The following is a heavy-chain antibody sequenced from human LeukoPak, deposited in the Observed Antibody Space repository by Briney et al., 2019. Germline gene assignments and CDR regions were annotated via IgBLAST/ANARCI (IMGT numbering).Heavy chain of an antibody. D-gene: IGHD3-3*01. J-gene: IGHJ3*02. Sequence: SSETLSLTCTVSGGSINNHYWSWVRQPPGKGLEWIGYAHYSGRTNYNASLKSRVTISADMSKNQFSLKLSSVTAADTAVYYCARGRKTITIFGVVIIRTDAFDIWGQGTMVTVSS. CDR1: GGSINNHY. V-gene: IGHV4-59*11. CDR3: ARGRKTITIFGVVIIRTDAFDI. CDR2: AHYSGRT.